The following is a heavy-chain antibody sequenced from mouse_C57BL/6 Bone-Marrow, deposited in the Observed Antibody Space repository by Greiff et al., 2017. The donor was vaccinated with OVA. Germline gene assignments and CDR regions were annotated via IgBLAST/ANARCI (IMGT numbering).Heavy chain of an antibody. J-gene: IGHJ1*03. CDR3: ARSNYYGSSSWYFDV. V-gene: IGHV8-12*01. CDR1: GFSLSTSGMG. D-gene: IGHD1-1*01. Sequence: QVTLKESGPGILQSSQTLSLTCSFSGFSLSTSGMGVSWIRQPSGKGLEWLAHIYWDDDKRYNPSLKSRLTISKDTSRNQVFLKITSVDTADTATYYCARSNYYGSSSWYFDVWGTGTTVTVSS. CDR2: IYWDDDK.